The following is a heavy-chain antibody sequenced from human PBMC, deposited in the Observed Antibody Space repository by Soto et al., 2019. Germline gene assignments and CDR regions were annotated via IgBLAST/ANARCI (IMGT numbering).Heavy chain of an antibody. CDR2: IYHSGST. CDR3: ARVAVAGTRVDY. Sequence: QVQLQESGPGLVKPSGTLSLTCAVSGGSISSSNWWSWVRQPPGKGLEWIGEIYHSGSTNYNPSPKRRVTISVDKSQNQFSLKLSSVTATDTAVYYCARVAVAGTRVDYGGQGTLVTVSS. D-gene: IGHD6-19*01. CDR1: GGSISSSNW. J-gene: IGHJ4*02. V-gene: IGHV4-4*02.